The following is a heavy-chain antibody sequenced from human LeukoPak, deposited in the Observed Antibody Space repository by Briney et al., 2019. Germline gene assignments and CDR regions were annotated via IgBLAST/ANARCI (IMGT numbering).Heavy chain of an antibody. CDR3: AKHSYDSSGYYSIDY. J-gene: IGHJ4*02. CDR2: IIGSVHST. Sequence: PGESLRLSCAASGFTLTSYAMSWVRQAPGKGLEWVSAIIGSVHSTYYADSVKGRFTISRDNSKNTLYLQMNSLRAEDTAVYYRAKHSYDSSGYYSIDYWGQGTLVTVFS. V-gene: IGHV3-23*01. CDR1: GFTLTSYA. D-gene: IGHD3-22*01.